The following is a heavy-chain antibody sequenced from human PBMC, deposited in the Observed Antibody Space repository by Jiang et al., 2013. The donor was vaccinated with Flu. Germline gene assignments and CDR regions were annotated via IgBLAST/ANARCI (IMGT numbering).Heavy chain of an antibody. D-gene: IGHD5-24*01. CDR3: ARGLWVATIKRAEYFQH. V-gene: IGHV4-34*01. Sequence: RVTISVDTSKNQFSLKLSSVTAADTAVYYCARGLWVATIKRAEYFQHWGQGTLVTVSS. J-gene: IGHJ1*01.